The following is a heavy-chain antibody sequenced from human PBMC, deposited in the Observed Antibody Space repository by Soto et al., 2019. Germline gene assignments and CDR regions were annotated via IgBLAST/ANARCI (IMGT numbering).Heavy chain of an antibody. Sequence: SVKVSCKASGGAFSSYAISWVRQAPGQGLEWMGGIIPIFGTANYAQKFQGRVTITADESTSTAYMELSSLRSEDTAVYYCAQGYYDSSGYLDAFDIWGQGTMVTRLL. CDR2: IIPIFGTA. D-gene: IGHD3-22*01. J-gene: IGHJ3*02. CDR3: AQGYYDSSGYLDAFDI. V-gene: IGHV1-69*13. CDR1: GGAFSSYA.